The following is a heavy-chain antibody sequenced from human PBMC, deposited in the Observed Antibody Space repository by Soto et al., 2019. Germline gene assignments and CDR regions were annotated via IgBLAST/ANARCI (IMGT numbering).Heavy chain of an antibody. CDR1: GFTVSNNY. V-gene: IGHV3-66*01. D-gene: IGHD1-1*01. Sequence: DVQLVESGGGLVQPGGSLRLSCAVSGFTVSNNYMSWVRQAPGKGLEWVSLIYSGGSTYYADSVKGRFTISRDNSKNTLYLQMNSLRADDTAVYYCTRGPGTTPGGNPWGQGTLVTVSS. J-gene: IGHJ5*02. CDR2: IYSGGST. CDR3: TRGPGTTPGGNP.